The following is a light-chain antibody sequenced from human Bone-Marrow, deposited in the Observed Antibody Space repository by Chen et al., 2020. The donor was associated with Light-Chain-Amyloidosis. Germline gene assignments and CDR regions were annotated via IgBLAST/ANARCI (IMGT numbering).Light chain of an antibody. Sequence: QSALTQPPSASGSPGQSVTISCTGTNSDVGRYDYVSWYQQHPGKAPTFLIYEVIKRSSGVPDRFSGSKSGNTASLTVSGLQAEDEADYYCCSYAGDSWVFGGGTKLTVL. CDR3: CSYAGDSWV. V-gene: IGLV2-8*01. CDR2: EVI. CDR1: NSDVGRYDY. J-gene: IGLJ3*02.